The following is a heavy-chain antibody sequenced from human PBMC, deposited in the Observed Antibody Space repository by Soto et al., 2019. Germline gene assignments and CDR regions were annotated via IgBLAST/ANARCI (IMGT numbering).Heavy chain of an antibody. CDR3: ATRPLLPGAP. CDR1: GFTFSSND. D-gene: IGHD3-22*01. J-gene: IGHJ3*01. V-gene: IGHV3-53*01. Sequence: EVQLVESGGGLIQPGGSLRLSCAASGFTFSSNDMNWVRQAPGKGLEWVSLIYSSGSTYYADSVKGRFTISRDNSKHTLYLQMSSLRAEDTAVYYCATRPLLPGAPWCQGTMVTVSS. CDR2: IYSSGST.